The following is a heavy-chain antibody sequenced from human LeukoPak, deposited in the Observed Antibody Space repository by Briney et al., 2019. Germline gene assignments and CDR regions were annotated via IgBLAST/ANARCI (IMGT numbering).Heavy chain of an antibody. CDR1: GFTFSDFW. Sequence: PGGSLRLSCAGSGFTFSDFWMTWVRQTPGKGLEWVANIKEDGTEKNLVDSVKGRFTISRDNTKNLLFLEMNNLRGDDTAIYYCVRESRPGGAMGLYHNLDYWGQGTQVAVSS. CDR2: IKEDGTEK. D-gene: IGHD1-1*01. V-gene: IGHV3-7*01. CDR3: VRESRPGGAMGLYHNLDY. J-gene: IGHJ4*02.